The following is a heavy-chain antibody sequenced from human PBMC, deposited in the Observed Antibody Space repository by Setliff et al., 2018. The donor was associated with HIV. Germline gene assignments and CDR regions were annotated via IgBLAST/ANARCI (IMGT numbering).Heavy chain of an antibody. V-gene: IGHV4-34*01. CDR2: INNYGVT. D-gene: IGHD3-3*01. J-gene: IGHJ4*02. CDR3: SRGPTIRGSFTGVVYTTPLPSFDT. CDR1: GGSFSGFS. Sequence: SETLSLTCAVYGGSFSGFSWNWIRQPPGKGLEWIGDINNYGVTLYTSSLAGRVTISVDTSKNQFSLTLKSLTVADTALYFCSRGPTIRGSFTGVVYTTPLPSFDTWSQGSLVTVSS.